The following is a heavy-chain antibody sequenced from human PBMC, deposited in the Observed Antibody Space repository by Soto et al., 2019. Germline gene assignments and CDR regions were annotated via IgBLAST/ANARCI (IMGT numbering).Heavy chain of an antibody. CDR3: AIDLWWYTH. J-gene: IGHJ4*02. V-gene: IGHV3-23*01. CDR1: GFTFSDHA. Sequence: EVQLLESGGGLVQPGGSPRLSCTASGFTFSDHAMTWVRQAPGKGLEWLSGISGGGSGAYYADSVKGRFTVSRANSNNTLFLQMDSRRVEDTAVYYCAIDLWWYTHWGQGTLVTVSS. D-gene: IGHD2-15*01. CDR2: ISGGGSGA.